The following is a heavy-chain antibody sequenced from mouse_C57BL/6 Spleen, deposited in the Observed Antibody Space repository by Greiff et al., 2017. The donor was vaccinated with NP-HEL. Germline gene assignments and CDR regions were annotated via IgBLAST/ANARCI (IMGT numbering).Heavy chain of an antibody. CDR2: IYPRSGNT. D-gene: IGHD4-1*01. CDR3: ARDWENAMDY. V-gene: IGHV1-81*01. J-gene: IGHJ4*01. Sequence: VQLQQSGAELARPGASVKLSCKASGYTFTSYGISWVKQRTGQGLEWIGEIYPRSGNTYYYEKFKGKATLTADKSSSTAYMELRSLTSEDSAVYFCARDWENAMDYWGQGTSVTVSS. CDR1: GYTFTSYG.